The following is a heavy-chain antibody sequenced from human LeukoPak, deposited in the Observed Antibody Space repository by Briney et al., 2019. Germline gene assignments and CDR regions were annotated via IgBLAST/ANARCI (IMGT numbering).Heavy chain of an antibody. CDR3: ARATSYFDMDV. J-gene: IGHJ6*02. CDR1: ESIVSGNY. D-gene: IGHD3-22*01. V-gene: IGHV3-48*02. Sequence: GSLRLSCAASESIVSGNYMNWVRQAPGKGLEWVSYISYGGSTIYYADSVKGRFIISRDNAKNSLYLQMNSLRDEDTAVYYCARATSYFDMDVWGQGTTVTVSS. CDR2: ISYGGSTI.